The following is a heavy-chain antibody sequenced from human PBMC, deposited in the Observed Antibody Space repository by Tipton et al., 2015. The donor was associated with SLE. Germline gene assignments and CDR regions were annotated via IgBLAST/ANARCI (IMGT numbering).Heavy chain of an antibody. CDR1: GGSFSGYY. D-gene: IGHD3-22*01. Sequence: TLSLTCAVYGGSFSGYYWSWIRQPPGKGLEWIGEINHSGSTNYNPSLKSRVTISVDTSKNQFSLKLSSVTAADTAVYYCARAGDSSGLLDYWGQGTLVTVSS. V-gene: IGHV4-34*01. CDR2: INHSGST. J-gene: IGHJ4*02. CDR3: ARAGDSSGLLDY.